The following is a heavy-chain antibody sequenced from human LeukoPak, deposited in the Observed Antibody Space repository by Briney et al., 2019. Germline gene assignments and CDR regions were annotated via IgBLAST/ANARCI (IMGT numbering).Heavy chain of an antibody. CDR3: ARDDTMIVVADY. CDR2: ISSSSSYI. V-gene: IGHV3-21*01. CDR1: GFTLSSYS. Sequence: PGGSLRLSCAASGFTLSSYSMNWVRQAPGKGLEWVSSISSSSSYIYYADSVKGRFTISRDNAKNSLYLQMNSLRAEDTAVYYCARDDTMIVVADYWGQGTLVTVSS. J-gene: IGHJ4*02. D-gene: IGHD3-22*01.